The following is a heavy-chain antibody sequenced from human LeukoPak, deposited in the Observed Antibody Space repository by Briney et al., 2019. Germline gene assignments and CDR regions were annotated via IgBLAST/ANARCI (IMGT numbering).Heavy chain of an antibody. V-gene: IGHV4-38-2*01. D-gene: IGHD4-17*01. CDR1: GYSISSGYY. Sequence: SETLSLTFAVSGYSISSGYYLGWIRQPPGKGLEWIGSIYHSGSTYYNPSLKSRVTISVDTSKNQFSLKLSSVTAADTAVYYCARLTYGDYVWFDPWGQGTLVTVSS. J-gene: IGHJ5*02. CDR3: ARLTYGDYVWFDP. CDR2: IYHSGST.